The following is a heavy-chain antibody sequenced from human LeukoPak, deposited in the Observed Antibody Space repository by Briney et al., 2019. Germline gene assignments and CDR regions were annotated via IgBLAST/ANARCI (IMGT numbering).Heavy chain of an antibody. CDR1: GGSFSGYY. Sequence: PSETLSLTCAVYGGSFSGYYWSWIRQPPGKGLEWIGEINHSGSTNYNPSLKSRVTISVDTSKNQFSLKLSSVTAADTAVYYCARLSYNWNTNWFDPWGQGTLVTVSS. D-gene: IGHD1/OR15-1a*01. J-gene: IGHJ5*02. V-gene: IGHV4-34*01. CDR3: ARLSYNWNTNWFDP. CDR2: INHSGST.